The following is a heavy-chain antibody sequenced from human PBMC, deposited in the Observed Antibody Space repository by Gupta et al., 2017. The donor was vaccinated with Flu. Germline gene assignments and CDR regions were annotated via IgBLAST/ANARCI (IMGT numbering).Heavy chain of an antibody. CDR3: ARERDGYYRTGWFDP. V-gene: IGHV3-30*03. CDR2: VSNDGNRR. CDR1: GFTFRSYG. J-gene: IGHJ5*02. Sequence: GFTFRSYGMHWVRQAPGKGLEWVSVVSNDGNRRYYGDAVKGRFTISRDNSKNMVFLEMSSLRVEDTAMYYCARERDGYYRTGWFDPGGQGTLVTVSS. D-gene: IGHD3-3*01.